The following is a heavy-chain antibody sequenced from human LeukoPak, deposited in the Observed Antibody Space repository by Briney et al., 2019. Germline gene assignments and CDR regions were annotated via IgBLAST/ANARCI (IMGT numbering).Heavy chain of an antibody. CDR2: IQYDASNV. V-gene: IGHV3-30*02. CDR3: AREAGTVVIGRFDP. CDR1: GSPFSRNG. Sequence: PGASVRLSCAASGSPFSRNGMHWVRQAPGKGLEWVACIQYDASNVKYGDYVKGRVTITRDNSKNTVYLQMNSLTPEDTAVYYCAREAGTVVIGRFDPWGQGTLVTVSS. J-gene: IGHJ5*02. D-gene: IGHD2-15*01.